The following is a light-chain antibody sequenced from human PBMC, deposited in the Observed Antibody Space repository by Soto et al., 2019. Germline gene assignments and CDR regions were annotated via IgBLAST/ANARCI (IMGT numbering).Light chain of an antibody. V-gene: IGLV2-14*01. CDR2: EVS. CDR3: SSYTSSSTWV. CDR1: SSDVGGYNY. Sequence: QSALTQPASVSGSPGQSITISCTGTSSDVGGYNYVSWYQQHPGKAPKLMIYEVSNRPSGVSNRFSVSKSGNTASLTVFGLQAEDEADYYCSSYTSSSTWVFGGGTKLTVL. J-gene: IGLJ3*02.